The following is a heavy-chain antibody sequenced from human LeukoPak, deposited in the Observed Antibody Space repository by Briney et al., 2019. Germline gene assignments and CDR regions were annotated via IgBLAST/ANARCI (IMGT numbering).Heavy chain of an antibody. CDR2: INHSGST. V-gene: IGHV4-34*01. CDR1: GGSFSGYY. Sequence: SETLSLTCAVYGGSFSGYYWSWIRQPPGKGLEWIGEINHSGSTNYNASLKSRVTISVDTSKNQFSLKLSSVTAADTAVYYCARRYYYDSSGYYYFDYWGQGTLVTVSS. J-gene: IGHJ4*02. D-gene: IGHD3-22*01. CDR3: ARRYYYDSSGYYYFDY.